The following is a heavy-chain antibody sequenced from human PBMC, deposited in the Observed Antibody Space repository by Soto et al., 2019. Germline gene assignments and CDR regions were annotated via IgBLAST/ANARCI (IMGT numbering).Heavy chain of an antibody. CDR2: INHSGST. Sequence: SEPLSITCAVYGGSFSGYYWSWIRHPPGKGLEWIGEINHSGSTNYNPSLKSRVTISVDTSKNQFSLKLSSVTAADTAVYYCDIAWNCLGYFDGFVGAWGKGTGGTVSS. J-gene: IGHJ5*02. CDR1: GGSFSGYY. V-gene: IGHV4-34*01. CDR3: DIAWNCLGYFDGFVGA. D-gene: IGHD3-9*01.